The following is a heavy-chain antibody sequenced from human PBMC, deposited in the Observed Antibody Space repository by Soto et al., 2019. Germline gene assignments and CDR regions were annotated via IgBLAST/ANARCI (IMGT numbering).Heavy chain of an antibody. D-gene: IGHD3-10*01. V-gene: IGHV3-48*01. CDR1: GFTFSSYS. CDR3: ARDFTYYYAIPESFDF. J-gene: IGHJ4*02. Sequence: HPGGSLRLSCAASGFTFSSYSMNWVRQAPGKGLEWISYISSSGHTIYYRDSVKGRFTISRDNGKNSLYLQLNSLRVEDTAVYYCARDFTYYYAIPESFDFWGQGTLVTVSS. CDR2: ISSSGHTI.